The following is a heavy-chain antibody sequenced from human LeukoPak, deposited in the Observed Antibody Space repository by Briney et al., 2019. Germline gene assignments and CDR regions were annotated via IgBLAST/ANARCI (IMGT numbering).Heavy chain of an antibody. J-gene: IGHJ4*02. D-gene: IGHD6-19*01. CDR1: GGSISSYY. V-gene: IGHV4-59*08. CDR2: IYYSGST. CDR3: ARHAVAVAYPYFDY. Sequence: SETLSLTCTVSGGSISSYYWSWIRQPTGKGLEWIGYIYYSGSTNYNPSLKSRVTISVDTSKTQFSLKLSSVTAADTAMYYCARHAVAVAYPYFDYWGQGTLVTVSS.